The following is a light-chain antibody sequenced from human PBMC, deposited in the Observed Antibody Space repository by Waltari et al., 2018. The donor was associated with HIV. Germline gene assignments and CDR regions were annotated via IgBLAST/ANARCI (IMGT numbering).Light chain of an antibody. CDR3: HVWDRATGV. CDR1: NIGSKN. J-gene: IGLJ1*01. CDR2: RNT. V-gene: IGLV3-9*01. Sequence: SYELTQPLSVSVALGQTARITCGGDNIGSKNMHWYQHKPGQAPVLVISRNTNRPSGIPELFSGSNSGNTATLTITRAQVGDEADYYCHVWDRATGVFGTGTTVTVL.